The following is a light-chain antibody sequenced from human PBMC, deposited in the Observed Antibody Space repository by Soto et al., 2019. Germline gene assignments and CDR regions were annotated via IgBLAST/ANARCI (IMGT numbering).Light chain of an antibody. CDR1: QSVSSSTY. CDR3: QQYGSSPIT. CDR2: DAA. J-gene: IGKJ5*01. Sequence: EIVMTQSPGTLSVSPGERATLSCRASQSVSSSTYLASYLKQPGQAHRLLIYDAATRATRLQDRFSDSGSGTDFTLTITSLEPEDFAVYYCQQYGSSPITFGQGKRLETK. V-gene: IGKV3-20*01.